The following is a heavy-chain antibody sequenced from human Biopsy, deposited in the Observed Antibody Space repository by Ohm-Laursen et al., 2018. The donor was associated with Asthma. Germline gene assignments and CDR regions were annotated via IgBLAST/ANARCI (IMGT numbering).Heavy chain of an antibody. CDR2: IHYSGST. CDR3: AGFCSGGNCPDH. J-gene: IGHJ4*02. D-gene: IGHD2-15*01. V-gene: IGHV4-59*01. Sequence: GTLSLTCTVSGVSIRSNYWTWIRQPPGKGLEWIGNIHYSGSTYSNPSLKSRVTISVDTSKKQISLRLSSVIAADTAVYYCAGFCSGGNCPDHWGQGTLVTVSS. CDR1: GVSIRSNY.